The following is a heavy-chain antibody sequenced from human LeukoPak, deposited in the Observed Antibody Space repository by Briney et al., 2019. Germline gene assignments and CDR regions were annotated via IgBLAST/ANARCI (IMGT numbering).Heavy chain of an antibody. V-gene: IGHV3-30*02. CDR1: GFTLSSYN. CDR2: IRYDGSNK. CDR3: AKDKERESDFYYYMDV. J-gene: IGHJ6*03. Sequence: GGSLRLSCVASGFTLSSYNMKWVRQAPGKGLEWVAFIRYDGSNKYYADSVKGRFTISRDNSKNTLYLQMNSLRAEDTAVYYCAKDKERESDFYYYMDVWGKGTTVAVSS.